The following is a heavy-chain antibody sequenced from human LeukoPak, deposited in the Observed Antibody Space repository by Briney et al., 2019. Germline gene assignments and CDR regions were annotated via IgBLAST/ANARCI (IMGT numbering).Heavy chain of an antibody. J-gene: IGHJ3*02. CDR1: GGSISSYY. Sequence: SETLSLTCTVSGGSISSYYWSWIRQPPGKGLEWIGYIYYSGSGSTNYNPSLKSRVTISVDTSKNQFSLDLSSVTAADTAIYYCAREGYGSGPPPNAFDIWGQGTMVTVSS. CDR2: IYYSGSGST. D-gene: IGHD3-10*01. V-gene: IGHV4-59*12. CDR3: AREGYGSGPPPNAFDI.